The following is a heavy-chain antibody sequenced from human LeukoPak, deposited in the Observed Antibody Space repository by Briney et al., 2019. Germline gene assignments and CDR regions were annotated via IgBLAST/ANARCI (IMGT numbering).Heavy chain of an antibody. Sequence: SETLSLTCTVSGGSISSGDYYWSWIRQPPGKGLEWIGYIYYSGSTYYNPSLKSRVTISVDTSKNQFSLKLSSVTAADTAVYYCARGGYSNYEEYAGPSLDYWGQGTLVTVSS. CDR1: GGSISSGDYY. D-gene: IGHD4-11*01. J-gene: IGHJ4*02. CDR3: ARGGYSNYEEYAGPSLDY. CDR2: IYYSGST. V-gene: IGHV4-30-4*08.